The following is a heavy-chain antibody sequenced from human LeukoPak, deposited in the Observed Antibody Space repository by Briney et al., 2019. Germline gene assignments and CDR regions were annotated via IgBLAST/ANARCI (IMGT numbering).Heavy chain of an antibody. D-gene: IGHD3-3*02. J-gene: IGHJ4*02. CDR2: ITTYNGNT. Sequence: ASVKVSCKASGYTFTGYGISWVRQAPGQGLEWMGWITTYNGNTNFAQKVQGRVTTTTDTSTSTAYMELRSLRSDDTAVYYCARCILATCRYLPSFDFWGQGTLVTVSS. CDR1: GYTFTGYG. CDR3: ARCILATCRYLPSFDF. V-gene: IGHV1-18*01.